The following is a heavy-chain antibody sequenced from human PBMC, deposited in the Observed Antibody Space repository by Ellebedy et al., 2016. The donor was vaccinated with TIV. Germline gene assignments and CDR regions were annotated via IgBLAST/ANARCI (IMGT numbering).Heavy chain of an antibody. CDR3: AREAFGA. V-gene: IGHV3-33*08. CDR2: IWYDGSNK. D-gene: IGHD3-3*01. CDR1: GFTFSRYG. J-gene: IGHJ5*02. Sequence: GESLKISCAASGFTFSRYGMHWVRQAPGKGLEWVAVIWYDGSNKYYADSVKGRFTISRDNSKNTLYLQMNSLRAEDTAVYYCAREAFGAWGQGTLVTVSS.